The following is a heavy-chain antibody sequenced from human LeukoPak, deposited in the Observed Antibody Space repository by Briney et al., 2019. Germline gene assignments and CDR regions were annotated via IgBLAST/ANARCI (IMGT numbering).Heavy chain of an antibody. CDR1: GFTFDDYA. CDR2: ISWNSGRI. Sequence: GGSLRLSCAASGFTFDDYAMHWVRQAPGKGLEWVSSISWNSGRIGYADSVKGRFTISRDNSKNTLYLQMNSLRPEDTALYYCAKGGGTGYSSSWYSNWGQGTLVTVSS. J-gene: IGHJ4*02. CDR3: AKGGGTGYSSSWYSN. D-gene: IGHD6-13*01. V-gene: IGHV3-9*01.